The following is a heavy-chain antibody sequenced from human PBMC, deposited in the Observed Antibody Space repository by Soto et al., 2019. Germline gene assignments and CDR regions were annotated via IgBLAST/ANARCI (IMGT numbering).Heavy chain of an antibody. D-gene: IGHD3-10*01. CDR1: GYTFTSYG. Sequence: QVQLVQSGAEVKKPGASVKVSCKASGYTFTSYGISWVRQAPGQGLEWMGWISAYNGNTNYAQKLQGRVTMTTDTSTSTAYMELRSLRSDDTAMYYCARVYYGSGSYSVDAFDIWGQGTMVTVSS. CDR2: ISAYNGNT. V-gene: IGHV1-18*04. J-gene: IGHJ3*02. CDR3: ARVYYGSGSYSVDAFDI.